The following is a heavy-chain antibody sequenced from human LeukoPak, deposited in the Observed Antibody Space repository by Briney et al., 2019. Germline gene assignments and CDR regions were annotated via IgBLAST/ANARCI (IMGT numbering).Heavy chain of an antibody. D-gene: IGHD1/OR15-1a*01. CDR2: INPADFDT. CDR3: TRRAGTTGWSYYGMDV. CDR1: GYIFTSNW. J-gene: IGHJ6*02. V-gene: IGHV5-51*01. Sequence: GEYLKISCKGSGYIFTSNWISWVRQKPGKGLEWMGIINPADFDTKYSPSFQGQVTISADKSISTAYLQWSSLKASDSAMYYCTRRAGTTGWSYYGMDVWGQGTTVTVSS.